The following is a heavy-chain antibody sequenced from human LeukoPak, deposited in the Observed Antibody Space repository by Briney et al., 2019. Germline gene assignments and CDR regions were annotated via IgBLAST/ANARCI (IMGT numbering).Heavy chain of an antibody. J-gene: IGHJ6*03. CDR2: IRYDGSNK. D-gene: IGHD3-3*01. CDR1: GFTFSSYG. V-gene: IGHV3-30*02. CDR3: AKSYYDFWSGYPLGDDYYYMDV. Sequence: GGSLRLSCAASGFTFSSYGMHWVRQAPGKGLEWVAFIRYDGSNKYYADSVKGRFTISRDNSKNTLYLQMNSLRAEDTAVYYCAKSYYDFWSGYPLGDDYYYMDVWGKGTTVTVSS.